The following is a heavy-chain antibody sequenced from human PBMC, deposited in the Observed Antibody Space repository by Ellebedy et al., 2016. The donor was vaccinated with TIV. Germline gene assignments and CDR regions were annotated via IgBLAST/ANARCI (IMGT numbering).Heavy chain of an antibody. J-gene: IGHJ3*01. D-gene: IGHD1-26*01. CDR2: IRNKVNSYTT. CDR1: GFTFSDYY. V-gene: IGHV3-72*01. CDR3: ARGGAYYAFDL. Sequence: GESLKISCAASGFTFSDYYMDWVRQAPGKGLEWVGRIRNKVNSYTTEYAASVKGRFTISRDDSQNSLFLQMNSLKTEDTAVYYCARGGAYYAFDLWGQGTMVTVSS.